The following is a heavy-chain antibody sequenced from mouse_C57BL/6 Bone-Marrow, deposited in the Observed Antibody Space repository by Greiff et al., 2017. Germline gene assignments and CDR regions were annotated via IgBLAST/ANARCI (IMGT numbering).Heavy chain of an antibody. D-gene: IGHD1-1*01. CDR1: GYTFTSYG. Sequence: LVRPGSSVKMSCKTSGYTFTSYGINWVKQRPGQGLEWIGYIYIGNGYTEYNEKFKGKATLTSDTSSSTAYMQLSSLTSEDSAIYFCARGEDYYYGSSAWFAYWGQGTLVTVSA. J-gene: IGHJ3*01. V-gene: IGHV1-58*01. CDR2: IYIGNGYT. CDR3: ARGEDYYYGSSAWFAY.